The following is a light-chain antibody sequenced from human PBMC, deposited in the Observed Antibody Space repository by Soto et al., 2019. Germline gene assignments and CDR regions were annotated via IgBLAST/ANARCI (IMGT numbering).Light chain of an antibody. Sequence: EIVMTQSPATLSVSPGESATLSCRASQSVSSNLAWHQQKPGQAPRLLMYDASTRATGISARFSGSGSGTDFTLTISSLQSEGFAVYYCQQYNNWPWTFGQGTKVDIK. V-gene: IGKV3-15*01. CDR2: DAS. CDR1: QSVSSN. CDR3: QQYNNWPWT. J-gene: IGKJ1*01.